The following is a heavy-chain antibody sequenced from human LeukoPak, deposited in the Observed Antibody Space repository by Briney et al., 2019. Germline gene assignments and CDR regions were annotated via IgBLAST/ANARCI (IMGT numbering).Heavy chain of an antibody. CDR1: GGTFSSYT. D-gene: IGHD2-2*02. CDR3: ARTIGYCSSTSCYRDY. V-gene: IGHV1-69*02. Sequence: SVKDSCKASGGTFSSYTISWVRQAPGQGLEWMGRIIPILGIANYAQKFQGRVTITAGKSTSTVYMELSSLRSEDTAVYCCARTIGYCSSTSCYRDYWGQGTLVTVSS. J-gene: IGHJ4*02. CDR2: IIPILGIA.